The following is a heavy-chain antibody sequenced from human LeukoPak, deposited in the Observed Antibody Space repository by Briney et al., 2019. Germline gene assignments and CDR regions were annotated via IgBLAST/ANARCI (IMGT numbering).Heavy chain of an antibody. CDR2: ISTIGDVT. J-gene: IGHJ4*02. Sequence: AGSLSLSCAASGFTFNEYFIGWVRQPPGKGPEWISYISTIGDVTYHSDSMRGRPTTSRYNARNSLFLQLNRLEAEDTAVHYCARDPRGNLVWGHRFAYGSEGRLVTVSS. D-gene: IGHD4-23*01. CDR1: GFTFNEYF. V-gene: IGHV3-11*01. CDR3: ARDPRGNLVWGHRFAY.